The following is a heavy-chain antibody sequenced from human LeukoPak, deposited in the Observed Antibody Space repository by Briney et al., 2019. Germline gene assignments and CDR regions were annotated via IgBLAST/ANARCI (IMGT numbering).Heavy chain of an antibody. D-gene: IGHD6-19*01. Sequence: GRSLRLSCAASGFTFRSYGMHWVRQAPGKGLEWVAVIWYDGRNKYYADSVKGRFTVSRDNSKNTLYLQMNSLRAEDTAVYYCATAVASSSGWYADYWGQGTLVTVSS. CDR1: GFTFRSYG. CDR2: IWYDGRNK. V-gene: IGHV3-33*01. J-gene: IGHJ4*02. CDR3: ATAVASSSGWYADY.